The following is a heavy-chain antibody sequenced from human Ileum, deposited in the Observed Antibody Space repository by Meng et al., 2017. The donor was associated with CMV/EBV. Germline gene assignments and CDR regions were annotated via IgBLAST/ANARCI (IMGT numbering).Heavy chain of an antibody. D-gene: IGHD3-10*01. J-gene: IGHJ4*02. CDR2: ITGSGGST. CDR1: GFTFSNSA. CDR3: AKFISATADY. Sequence: GESLKISCAASGFTFSNSAMSWVRQATGKGLDWVSTITGSGGSTYYADSVKGRFTISRDNSKNTLYLQRNSLRAEDTAIYYCAKFISATADYWGQGTLVTVSS. V-gene: IGHV3-23*01.